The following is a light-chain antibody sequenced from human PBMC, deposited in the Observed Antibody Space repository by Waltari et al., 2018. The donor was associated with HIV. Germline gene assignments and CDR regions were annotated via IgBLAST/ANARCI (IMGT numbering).Light chain of an antibody. J-gene: IGKJ4*01. CDR2: GSS. CDR1: VFVNLY. Sequence: DVQMTQSPSSLSASVGDRVTITCRTSVFVNLYLNWYQQRPGEAPKLLIYGSSILQSGVPSRFSGSGSGTNFVLTISGLQPEDSATYYCQQTFAVPLSFGAGTKVEI. CDR3: QQTFAVPLS. V-gene: IGKV1-39*01.